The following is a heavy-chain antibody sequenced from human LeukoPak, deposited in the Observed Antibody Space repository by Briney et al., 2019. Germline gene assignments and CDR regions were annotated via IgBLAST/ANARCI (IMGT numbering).Heavy chain of an antibody. Sequence: GSLRLSCAASGFTFSDHYMDWVRQPPGKGLEWIGEVNLQGSTNYNPSLMGRVAISVDTSENHISLQLTSVTAADTAVYYCAREGGPYRPLDYSGQGALVTVSS. J-gene: IGHJ4*02. CDR1: GFTFSDHY. CDR2: VNLQGST. V-gene: IGHV4-34*01. CDR3: AREGGPYRPLDY.